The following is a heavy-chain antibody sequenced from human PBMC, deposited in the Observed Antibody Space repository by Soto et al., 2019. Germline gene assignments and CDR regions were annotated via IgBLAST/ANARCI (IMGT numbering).Heavy chain of an antibody. J-gene: IGHJ4*02. CDR2: IIGSGVEA. V-gene: IGHV3-23*01. D-gene: IGHD3-9*01. Sequence: GGSLRLSCAASGFTFSGHARSWVRQAPGKGLEWVSSIIGSGVEAFYADSVKGRFTISRDNSKNTLSLQMNSLRAEDTALYYCAKEGLLRHFEFDSWGRGTLVTVSS. CDR3: AKEGLLRHFEFDS. CDR1: GFTFSGHA.